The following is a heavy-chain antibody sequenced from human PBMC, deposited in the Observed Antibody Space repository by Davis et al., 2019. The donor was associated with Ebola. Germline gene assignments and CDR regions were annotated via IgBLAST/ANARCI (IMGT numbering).Heavy chain of an antibody. J-gene: IGHJ6*02. CDR3: ARGDSSSSYGNYYYYGMDV. V-gene: IGHV4-61*01. D-gene: IGHD6-6*01. CDR1: GGSVSSGSYY. Sequence: MPGGSLRLSCTVSGGSVSSGSYYWSWIRQPPGKGLEWIGYIYYSGSTNYNPSLKSRVTISVDRSKNQFSLKLSSVTAADTAVYYCARGDSSSSYGNYYYYGMDVWGQGTTVTVSS. CDR2: IYYSGST.